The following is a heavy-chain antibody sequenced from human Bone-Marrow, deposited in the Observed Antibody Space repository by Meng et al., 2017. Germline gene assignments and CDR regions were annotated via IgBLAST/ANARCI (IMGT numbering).Heavy chain of an antibody. J-gene: IGHJ4*01. CDR2: INPSGGNT. CDR3: AKDHGIAVAGGD. Sequence: ASVKVSCKASGYTFTSYYMHWVRQAPGQGLEWMGIINPSGGNTYYADSVKGRFTISRDNSKNTLNLQMNSLRAEDTAVYYCAKDHGIAVAGGDWGQGTLVTVSS. V-gene: IGHV1-46*04. D-gene: IGHD6-19*01. CDR1: GYTFTSYY.